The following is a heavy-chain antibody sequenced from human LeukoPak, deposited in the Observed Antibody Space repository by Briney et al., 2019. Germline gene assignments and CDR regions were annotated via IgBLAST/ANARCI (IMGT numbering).Heavy chain of an antibody. CDR1: GYRFTSYW. V-gene: IGHV5-51*01. CDR2: IHPGDSET. J-gene: IGHJ4*02. D-gene: IGHD1-26*01. Sequence: GESLKISCKASGYRFTSYWIGWVRQMPGKGLECMVIIHPGDSETRYSPSFQGQVTISADKSISAAYLQWSGLKASDTAMYYRARRLGATQPYFDFWGQGALVTVSS. CDR3: ARRLGATQPYFDF.